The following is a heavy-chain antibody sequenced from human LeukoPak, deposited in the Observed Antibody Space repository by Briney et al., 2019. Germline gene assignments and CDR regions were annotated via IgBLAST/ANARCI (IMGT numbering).Heavy chain of an antibody. J-gene: IGHJ4*02. V-gene: IGHV3-11*01. CDR2: ISSSGSTI. D-gene: IGHD2-2*03. Sequence: GGSLRLSCAASGFIFSDYYMSWIRQAPGKGLEWVSYISSSGSTIYYADSVKGRFTISRDNAKNSLYPQMNSLRAEDTAVYYCARVDIVVSVDYWGQGTLVTVSS. CDR3: ARVDIVVSVDY. CDR1: GFIFSDYY.